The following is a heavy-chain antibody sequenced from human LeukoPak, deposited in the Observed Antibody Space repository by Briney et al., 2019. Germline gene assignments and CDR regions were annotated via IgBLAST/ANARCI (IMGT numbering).Heavy chain of an antibody. D-gene: IGHD2-15*01. CDR3: ARDLGYCSGGSCPPKNNWFDP. CDR1: GGTFSSYA. J-gene: IGHJ5*02. Sequence: ASVKVSCKASGGTFSSYAISWVRQAPGQGLEWMGGIIPIFGTAKYAQNFQGRVSIAADRSTSTAYMELSSLRSEDTAVYYCARDLGYCSGGSCPPKNNWFDPWGQGTLVTVSS. V-gene: IGHV1-69*06. CDR2: IIPIFGTA.